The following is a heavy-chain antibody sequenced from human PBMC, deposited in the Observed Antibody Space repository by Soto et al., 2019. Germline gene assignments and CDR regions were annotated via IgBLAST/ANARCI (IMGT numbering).Heavy chain of an antibody. D-gene: IGHD2-15*01. J-gene: IGHJ4*02. CDR1: GFTFSSYG. CDR3: AKDDRSWPPPVPGDIVVVVAATPTGIDY. Sequence: GGSLRLSCAASGFTFSSYGMHWVRQAPGKGLEWVAVISYDGSNKYYADSVKGRFTISRDNSKNTLYLQMNSLRAEDTAVYYCAKDDRSWPPPVPGDIVVVVAATPTGIDYWGQGTLVTVSS. CDR2: ISYDGSNK. V-gene: IGHV3-30*18.